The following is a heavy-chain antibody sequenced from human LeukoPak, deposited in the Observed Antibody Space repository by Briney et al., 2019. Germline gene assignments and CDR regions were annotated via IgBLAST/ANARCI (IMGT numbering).Heavy chain of an antibody. CDR1: GGSFSGYY. CDR2: INHSGST. V-gene: IGHV4-34*01. D-gene: IGHD3-3*01. CDR3: ARVGVAGAFDI. Sequence: SETLSLTCAVYGGSFSGYYWSWIRQPPGKGLEWIGEINHSGSTSYNPSLKSRVTISVDTSKNQFSLKLSSVTAADTAVYYCARVGVAGAFDIWGQGTMVTVSS. J-gene: IGHJ3*02.